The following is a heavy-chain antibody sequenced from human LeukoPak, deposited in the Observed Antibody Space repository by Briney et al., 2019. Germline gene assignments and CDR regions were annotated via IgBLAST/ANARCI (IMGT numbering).Heavy chain of an antibody. J-gene: IGHJ4*02. D-gene: IGHD2/OR15-2a*01. CDR1: GFTFGKYW. CDR3: VSFYETY. Sequence: GGSLRLSCVASGFTFGKYWMSWVRQAPGKGLEWVANIKLDGSEKNYVDSVKGRFTISRDNTKNSLYLQVNSLRAEDTAVYYCVSFYETYWGRGTLVTVSS. CDR2: IKLDGSEK. V-gene: IGHV3-7*01.